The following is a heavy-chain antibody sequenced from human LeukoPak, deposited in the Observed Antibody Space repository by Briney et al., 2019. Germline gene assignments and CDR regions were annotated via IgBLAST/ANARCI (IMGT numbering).Heavy chain of an antibody. CDR2: TKTKANSYTT. CDR1: GFTFSYHY. J-gene: IGHJ4*02. CDR3: ARGFRSFDS. D-gene: IGHD2-15*01. Sequence: TGGSLRLSCAAYGFTFSYHYMDWVRQAPGKGLEWVGRTKTKANSYTTEYAGSVKGRFTISRDDSKNSLYLQMNSLKSEDTAVYYCARGFRSFDSWGQGTLVTVSS. V-gene: IGHV3-72*01.